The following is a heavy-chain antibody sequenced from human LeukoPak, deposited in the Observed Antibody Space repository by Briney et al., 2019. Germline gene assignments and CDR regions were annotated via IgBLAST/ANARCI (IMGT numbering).Heavy chain of an antibody. CDR3: ARGDPHADL. V-gene: IGHV3-48*03. Sequence: GGSLRLSCAASGFDLHTYEMNWVRQAPGKGLEWIADITISGHTKNYADSVKGRFTISRDSARTSLYLQMNSLRVEGTGVYFCARGDPHADLWGQGTLVTVSS. CDR1: GFDLHTYE. CDR2: ITISGHTK. J-gene: IGHJ5*02.